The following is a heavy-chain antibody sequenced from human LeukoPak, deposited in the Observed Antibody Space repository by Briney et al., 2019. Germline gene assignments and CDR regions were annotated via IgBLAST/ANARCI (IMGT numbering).Heavy chain of an antibody. CDR3: ARLGIQLRYHFDY. CDR1: SGSISSTSYY. CDR2: ISYNGST. V-gene: IGHV4-39*01. Sequence: PSETLSLTCTVSSGSISSTSYYWGWIRQPPGKGLEWIGTISYNGSTYYNLSLKSRVTSSVDTSKNQFSLKLSSVTAADTAVYYCARLGIQLRYHFDYWGRGTLVTVSS. D-gene: IGHD1-1*01. J-gene: IGHJ4*02.